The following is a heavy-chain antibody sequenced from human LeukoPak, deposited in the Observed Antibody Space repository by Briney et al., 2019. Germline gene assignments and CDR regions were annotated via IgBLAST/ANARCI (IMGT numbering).Heavy chain of an antibody. CDR1: GFSFSSYS. J-gene: IGHJ4*02. CDR2: ISSSSTFI. CDR3: ARDMSVAGTVDY. D-gene: IGHD6-19*01. Sequence: PGGSLRLSCAASGFSFSSYSMNWVRQAPGKGLEWVSSISSSSTFISYADSVKGRFTISRDNAKNSLYLQMNSLTDEDTAVYYCARDMSVAGTVDYWGQGTLVTVSS. V-gene: IGHV3-21*01.